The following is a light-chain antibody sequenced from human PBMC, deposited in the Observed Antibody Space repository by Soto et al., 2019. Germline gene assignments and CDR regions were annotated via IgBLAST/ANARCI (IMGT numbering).Light chain of an antibody. V-gene: IGKV3-11*01. CDR3: QQRTNWPRGT. J-gene: IGKJ2*02. CDR1: QSGRNL. CDR2: EAS. Sequence: EVVLTQSPATLSLSPGERATLSCRASQSGRNLLAWYPQKPGQAPRLLIYEASNRAAGIPARFSGSGSGTDFTLTISSLEPEDFGVYYCQQRTNWPRGTFGQGTNLEI.